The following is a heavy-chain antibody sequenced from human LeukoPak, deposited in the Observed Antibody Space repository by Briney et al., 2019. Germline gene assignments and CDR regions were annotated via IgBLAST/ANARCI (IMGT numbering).Heavy chain of an antibody. CDR3: ASLGAFSSNHVLRWFDP. CDR2: IWYAGTNA. Sequence: GGSLRLSCVAPGFTFITYGMQWVRQAPGKGLEWRASIWYAGTNANYTDSVKGRFSTSRDNSKNTLYLQMNILRGEDTAFYYCASLGAFSSNHVLRWFDPWGQGTLVTVSS. J-gene: IGHJ5*02. D-gene: IGHD2/OR15-2a*01. CDR1: GFTFITYG. V-gene: IGHV3-33*01.